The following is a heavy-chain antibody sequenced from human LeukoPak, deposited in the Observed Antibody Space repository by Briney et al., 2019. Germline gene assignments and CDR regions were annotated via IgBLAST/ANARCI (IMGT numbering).Heavy chain of an antibody. CDR2: IRSKAYGGTT. CDR1: GFTFGDYA. J-gene: IGHJ4*02. Sequence: PGGSLRLSCTASGFTFGDYAMSWVRQAPGKGLEWVGFIRSKAYGGTTEYAASAKGRFTISRDDSKSIAYLQMNSLKTEDTAVYYCTSKSSGYPYYWGQGTLVTVSS. CDR3: TSKSSGYPYY. D-gene: IGHD5-12*01. V-gene: IGHV3-49*04.